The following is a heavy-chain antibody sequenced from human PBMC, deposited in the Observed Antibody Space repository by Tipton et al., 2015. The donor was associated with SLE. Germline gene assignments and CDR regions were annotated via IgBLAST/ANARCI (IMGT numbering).Heavy chain of an antibody. Sequence: SLRLSCAASGFTFRNYEMNWVRQAPGKGLEWLSYITTSGNVIFYADSVKGRFTISRDNAKNSLFLQMNSLRAEDTAVYYCAKDRGLDYWGQGTLVTVSS. J-gene: IGHJ4*02. CDR2: ITTSGNVI. CDR1: GFTFRNYE. V-gene: IGHV3-48*03. D-gene: IGHD3-10*01. CDR3: AKDRGLDY.